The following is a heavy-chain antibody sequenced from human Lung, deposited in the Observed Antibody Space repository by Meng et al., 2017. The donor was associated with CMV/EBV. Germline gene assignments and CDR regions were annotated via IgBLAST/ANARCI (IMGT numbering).Heavy chain of an antibody. CDR1: GASISSYY. CDR2: IYYSGST. V-gene: IGHV4-59*01. CDR3: ARFSATGAYYYCMDV. D-gene: IGHD1-1*01. Sequence: SETLSLXXTVSGASISSYYWSWIRQPPGRGLEYIGFIYYSGSTNYNPSLRRPVIISIDTSKNQFSLKLSYVTTADTAVYYCARFSATGAYYYCMDVWGQGTXVTVSS. J-gene: IGHJ6*02.